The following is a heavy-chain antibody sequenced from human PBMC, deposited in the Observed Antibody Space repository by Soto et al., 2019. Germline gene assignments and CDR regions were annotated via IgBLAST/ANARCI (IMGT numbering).Heavy chain of an antibody. CDR1: GFTFSSYS. D-gene: IGHD4-17*01. J-gene: IGHJ3*02. CDR3: ARDRSPYGDYDQDAFDI. V-gene: IGHV3-21*01. Sequence: GGSLRLSCAASGFTFSSYSMNWVRQAPGKGLEWVSSISSSSSYIYYADSVKGRFTISRDNAKNSLYLQMNSLRAEDTAVYYCARDRSPYGDYDQDAFDIWGQGTMVTVSS. CDR2: ISSSSSYI.